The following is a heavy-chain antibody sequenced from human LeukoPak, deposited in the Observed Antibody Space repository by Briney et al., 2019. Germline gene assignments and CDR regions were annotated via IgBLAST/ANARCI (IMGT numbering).Heavy chain of an antibody. J-gene: IGHJ6*03. D-gene: IGHD2-2*01. CDR2: ISAYNGNT. CDR3: ARVPIVVVPPDYYYYYMDV. Sequence: ASVKVSRKASDYTFTSYGISWVRQAPGQGLEWMGWISAYNGNTNYAQKLQGRVTMTTDTSTSTAYMELRSLRSDDTAVYYCARVPIVVVPPDYYYYYMDVWGKGTTVTVSS. V-gene: IGHV1-18*01. CDR1: DYTFTSYG.